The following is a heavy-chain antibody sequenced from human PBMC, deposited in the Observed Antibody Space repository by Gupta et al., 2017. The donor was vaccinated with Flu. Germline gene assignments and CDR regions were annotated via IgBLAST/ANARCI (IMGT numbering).Heavy chain of an antibody. Sequence: EVHLVESGGGLVQPGGSLRLSCADSGFTFTNSWMSWLRQAPGKGLEWVANIRPDGGEIYYLDAGRGRFTISRDNAKDSLFLEMNSLRDEDTAVYYCARDGNIYAGDYFDYWGQGTLVTVSS. CDR3: ARDGNIYAGDYFDY. CDR2: IRPDGGEI. CDR1: GFTFTNSW. V-gene: IGHV3-7*01. D-gene: IGHD3-16*01. J-gene: IGHJ4*02.